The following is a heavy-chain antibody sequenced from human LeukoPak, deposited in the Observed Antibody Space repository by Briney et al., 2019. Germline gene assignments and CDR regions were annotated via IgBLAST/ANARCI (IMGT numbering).Heavy chain of an antibody. V-gene: IGHV3-43*02. CDR2: ISGDGGST. CDR1: GFTFDDYA. CDR3: AKLDGRVYSGPI. D-gene: IGHD5-12*01. J-gene: IGHJ3*02. Sequence: PGRSLRLSCAASGFTFDDYAMHWVRQAPGKGLEWVSLISGDGGSTYYADSVEGRFTISRDNSKNSLYLQMNSLRTEDTALYYCAKLDGRVYSGPIWCQGTMVTVSS.